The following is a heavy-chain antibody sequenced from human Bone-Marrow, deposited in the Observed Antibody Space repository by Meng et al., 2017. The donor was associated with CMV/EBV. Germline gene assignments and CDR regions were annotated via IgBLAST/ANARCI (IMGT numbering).Heavy chain of an antibody. CDR3: ARGLRGDWSGYYYYYYYGMDV. J-gene: IGHJ6*02. Sequence: SETLSLTCAVYGGSFSGYYWSWIRQPPGKGLEWIGEINHSGSTNYNPSLKGRVTISVDTSKNQFSLKLSSVTAADTAVYYCARGLRGDWSGYYYYYYYGMDVWGQGTTVTGSS. CDR1: GGSFSGYY. V-gene: IGHV4-34*01. CDR2: INHSGST. D-gene: IGHD3-3*01.